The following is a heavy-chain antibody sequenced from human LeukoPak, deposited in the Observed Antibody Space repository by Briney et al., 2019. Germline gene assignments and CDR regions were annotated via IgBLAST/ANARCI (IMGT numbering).Heavy chain of an antibody. CDR3: ARVKGTSRINWFDP. CDR1: GGSISRGGYS. Sequence: SETLSLTCAVSGGSISRGGYSWSWIRQSPGTGLECIGYIQYTGSTYYNPSLKSRVSISVDRSKNQFSLTLNSVTAADTAVYFCARVKGTSRINWFDPWGQGTQVIVSS. CDR2: IQYTGST. V-gene: IGHV4-30-2*06. D-gene: IGHD5-24*01. J-gene: IGHJ5*02.